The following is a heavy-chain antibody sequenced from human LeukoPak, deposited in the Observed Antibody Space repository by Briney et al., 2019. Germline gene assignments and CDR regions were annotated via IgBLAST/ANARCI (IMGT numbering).Heavy chain of an antibody. CDR3: AKASTVTTRGDAFDI. D-gene: IGHD4-17*01. V-gene: IGHV3-23*01. CDR2: ISGSGGST. Sequence: GGSLRLSCAASGFTFRSYAMSWVRQAPGKGLEWVSTISGSGGSTYYADSVKGRFTISRDNSKNTLYLQMNSLRAEDTAVYYCAKASTVTTRGDAFDIWGQGTMVTVST. CDR1: GFTFRSYA. J-gene: IGHJ3*02.